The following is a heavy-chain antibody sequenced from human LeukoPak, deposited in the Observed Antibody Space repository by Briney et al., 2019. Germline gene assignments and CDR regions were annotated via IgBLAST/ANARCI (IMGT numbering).Heavy chain of an antibody. Sequence: AESLTLSCSASGFSFSSYAMHWVRQAPGKGLEYVSAISSNGGSTYYADSMNGRFTISRDNSKNRLYLQMSSLRAEDRAVYYCVKSCDNWNDAFFDYWGEGTLVTVSS. CDR2: ISSNGGST. V-gene: IGHV3-64D*06. CDR1: GFSFSSYA. D-gene: IGHD1-1*01. CDR3: VKSCDNWNDAFFDY. J-gene: IGHJ4*02.